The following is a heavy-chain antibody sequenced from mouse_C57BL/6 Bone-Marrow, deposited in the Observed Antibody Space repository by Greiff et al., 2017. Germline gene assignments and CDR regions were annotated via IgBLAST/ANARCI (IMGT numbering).Heavy chain of an antibody. J-gene: IGHJ4*01. Sequence: VQLKESGPELVKPGASVKMSCKASGYTFTDYNMHWVKQSHGKSLEWIGYINPNNGGTSYNQKFKGKATLTVNKSSSTAYMGLRSLTSEDSAVYYCANDLLWLRRYYYAMDYWGQGTSVTVSS. D-gene: IGHD2-2*01. CDR3: ANDLLWLRRYYYAMDY. CDR2: INPNNGGT. CDR1: GYTFTDYN. V-gene: IGHV1-22*01.